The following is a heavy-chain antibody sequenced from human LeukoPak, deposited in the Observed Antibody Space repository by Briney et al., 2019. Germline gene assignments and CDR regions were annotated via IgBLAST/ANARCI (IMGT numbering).Heavy chain of an antibody. CDR2: ISSSGSDI. D-gene: IGHD5-18*01. CDR1: GFTFSNYE. Sequence: GGSPRLSCAASGFTFSNYEMHWVRQAPGKGLEWVSYISSSGSDIYYADSVKGRFTISRDNSKNTLYLQMNSLRAEDTAVYYCARVEYSYGYLARYFDYWGQGTLVTVSS. J-gene: IGHJ4*02. V-gene: IGHV3-48*03. CDR3: ARVEYSYGYLARYFDY.